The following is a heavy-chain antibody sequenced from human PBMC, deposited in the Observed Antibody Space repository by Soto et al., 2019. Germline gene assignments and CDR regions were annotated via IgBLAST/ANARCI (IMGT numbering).Heavy chain of an antibody. D-gene: IGHD1-20*01. V-gene: IGHV3-48*01. CDR3: VRDNWNRRSDIWCDP. J-gene: IGHJ5*02. Sequence: EVQLVESGGGLVQPGGSLRLSCVASGFSFSGYSMNWVRQAPGKGLQWISFINSGGSVIDYADSVKGRFTISRDNAKNSLYRQVNSLRVDDTAGYYWVRDNWNRRSDIWCDPGGQGTRVTGSS. CDR1: GFSFSGYS. CDR2: INSGGSVI.